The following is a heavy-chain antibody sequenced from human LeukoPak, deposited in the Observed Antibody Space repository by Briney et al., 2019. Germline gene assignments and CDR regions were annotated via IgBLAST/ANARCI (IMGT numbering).Heavy chain of an antibody. CDR1: GGSISSYY. J-gene: IGHJ4*02. CDR3: ARDGRYDFWSGYLPFDY. Sequence: SETLSLTCTVSGGSISSYYWSWIRQPAGKGLEWIGRIYASGSTNYNPSLKSRVTMSVDTSKNQFSLKLSSVTAADTAVYYCARDGRYDFWSGYLPFDYWGQGTLVTVSS. D-gene: IGHD3-3*01. V-gene: IGHV4-4*07. CDR2: IYASGST.